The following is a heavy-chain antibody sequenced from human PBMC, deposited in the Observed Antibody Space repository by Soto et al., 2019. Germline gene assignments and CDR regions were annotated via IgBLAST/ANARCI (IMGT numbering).Heavy chain of an antibody. CDR1: GYTFTSYG. CDR2: ISAYNGNT. Sequence: VASVKVSCKASGYTFTSYGISWVRQAPGQGLEWMGRISAYNGNTNYAQKLQGRVTMTTDTSTSTAYMELRSLRSDDTAVYYCARDQKTDVVVPAATTAYYYYMDVWGKGTTVTVSS. D-gene: IGHD2-2*01. J-gene: IGHJ6*03. V-gene: IGHV1-18*01. CDR3: ARDQKTDVVVPAATTAYYYYMDV.